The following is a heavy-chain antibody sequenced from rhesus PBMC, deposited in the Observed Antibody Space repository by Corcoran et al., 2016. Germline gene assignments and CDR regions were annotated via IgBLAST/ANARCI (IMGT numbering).Heavy chain of an antibody. CDR3: ARVGDTEYFEF. CDR1: GGSISSNY. CDR2: ISGRGGST. V-gene: IGHV4-173*01. Sequence: QLQLQESGPGLVKPSETLSLTCAVSGGSISSNYRSWIGQPPGKGLEWIGRISGRGGSTDYNPSLKSRVTISTDTSKNQFSLKLSSVTAADTAVYYCARVGDTEYFEFWGQGALVTVSS. D-gene: IGHD5-42*01. J-gene: IGHJ1*01.